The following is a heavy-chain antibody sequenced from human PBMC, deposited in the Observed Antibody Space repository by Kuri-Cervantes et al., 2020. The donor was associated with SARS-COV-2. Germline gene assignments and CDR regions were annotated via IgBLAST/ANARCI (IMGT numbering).Heavy chain of an antibody. CDR3: ARGGACSSTSCYYWFDP. V-gene: IGHV4-30-2*01. Sequence: SETLSLACAVSGGSISSGGYSWSWIRQPPGRGLQWIGYIYHSGNTYYNPSLKSRVTISVDTSKNQFSLKLSSVTAADTAVYYCARGGACSSTSCYYWFDPWGQGTLVTVSS. J-gene: IGHJ5*02. D-gene: IGHD2-2*01. CDR2: IYHSGNT. CDR1: GGSISSGGYS.